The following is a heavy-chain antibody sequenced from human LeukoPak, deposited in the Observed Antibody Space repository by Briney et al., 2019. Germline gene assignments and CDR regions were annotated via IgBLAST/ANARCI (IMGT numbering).Heavy chain of an antibody. CDR3: ARGREIVLRFLEWSMDY. CDR2: MNPNSGNT. Sequence: ASVKVSCKASGGTFSSYAISWVRQATGQGLEWMGWMNPNSGNTGYAQKFQGRVTITRNTSISTAYMELSSLRSEDTAVYYCARGREIVLRFLEWSMDYWGQGTLVTVSS. V-gene: IGHV1-8*03. J-gene: IGHJ4*02. D-gene: IGHD3-3*01. CDR1: GGTFSSYA.